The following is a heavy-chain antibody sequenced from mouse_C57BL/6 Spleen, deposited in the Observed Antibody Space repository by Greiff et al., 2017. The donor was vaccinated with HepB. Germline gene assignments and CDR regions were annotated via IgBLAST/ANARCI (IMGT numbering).Heavy chain of an antibody. Sequence: EVQLVESGAELVKPGASVKLSCTASGFNIKDYYMHWVKQRTEQGLEWIGRIDPEDGETKYAPKFQGKATITADTSSNTAYLQLSSLTSEDTAVYYCASHYYGSSPFYAMDYWGQGTSVTVSS. CDR2: IDPEDGET. V-gene: IGHV14-2*01. J-gene: IGHJ4*01. D-gene: IGHD1-1*01. CDR1: GFNIKDYY. CDR3: ASHYYGSSPFYAMDY.